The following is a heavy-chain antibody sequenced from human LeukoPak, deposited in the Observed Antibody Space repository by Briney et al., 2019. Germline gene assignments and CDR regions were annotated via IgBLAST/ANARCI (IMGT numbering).Heavy chain of an antibody. Sequence: ASVKVSCKASGYTFTSYGISWVRHAPGQGLEWMGWFIAYNGNTNFAQKLQGRVTMTTDTSTSTAYMDLRSLRSDDTAVYYCARDQAATNTQVRFCLDWGQGTLVTVSS. CDR1: GYTFTSYG. CDR3: ARDQAATNTQVRFCLD. D-gene: IGHD3-9*01. J-gene: IGHJ4*02. CDR2: FIAYNGNT. V-gene: IGHV1-18*01.